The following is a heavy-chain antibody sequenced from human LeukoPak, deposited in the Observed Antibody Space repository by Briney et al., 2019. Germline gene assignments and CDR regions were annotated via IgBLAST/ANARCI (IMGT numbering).Heavy chain of an antibody. V-gene: IGHV4-39*01. Sequence: SETLSLTCTVSGGSITSSGYYWAWIRQPPGKGLEWIASIYYSGSTYYNPSLRSRVTISADTSKNQFSLKVSSLTAADTAVYYCARHVSGWYNFWGQGTLVTVSS. J-gene: IGHJ4*02. CDR1: GGSITSSGYY. CDR2: IYYSGST. D-gene: IGHD6-19*01. CDR3: ARHVSGWYNF.